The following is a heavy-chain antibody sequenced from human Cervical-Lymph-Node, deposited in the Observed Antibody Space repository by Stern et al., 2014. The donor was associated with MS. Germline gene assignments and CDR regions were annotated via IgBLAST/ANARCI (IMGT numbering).Heavy chain of an antibody. CDR2: IYPRDSDT. J-gene: IGHJ3*02. CDR1: GYSFTNYW. CDR3: ARLRSHSDLDAFDI. V-gene: IGHV5-51*01. Sequence: VQLVQSGPEVKKPGESLKISCKASGYSFTNYWIGWVRQMPGQGLEWMGIIYPRDSDTRYPPSFQGQVTISADTSSSIASLQWSSLKASDTAMYYCARLRSHSDLDAFDIWGQGTTVTVSP.